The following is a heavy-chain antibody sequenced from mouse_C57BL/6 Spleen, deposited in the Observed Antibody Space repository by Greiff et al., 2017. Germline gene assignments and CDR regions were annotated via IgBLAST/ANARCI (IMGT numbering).Heavy chain of an antibody. CDR1: GFNIKDYY. D-gene: IGHD2-14*01. CDR2: IDPEDGDT. CDR3: TTWGTRGSWFAY. Sequence: EVQLQQSGAELVRPGASVKLSCTASGFNIKDYYMHWVKQRPEQGLEWIGRIDPEDGDTEYAPKFQGKATMTADTSSNTAYLQLSSLTSEDTAVYYCTTWGTRGSWFAYWGQGTLVTVSA. J-gene: IGHJ3*01. V-gene: IGHV14-1*01.